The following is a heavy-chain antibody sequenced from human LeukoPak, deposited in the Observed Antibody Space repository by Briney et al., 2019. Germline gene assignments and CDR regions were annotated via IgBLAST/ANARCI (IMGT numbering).Heavy chain of an antibody. V-gene: IGHV3-7*01. J-gene: IGHJ4*02. CDR1: GFTFSSYW. Sequence: PGGSLRLSCAASGFTFSSYWMSWVRQAPGKGLEWVANMNPDGSEKYYVDSVKGRFTISRDNAKNSLYLQINSLRAQDTAVYYCARDFMWLVRTYYFDYWGQGTLVTVSS. CDR3: ARDFMWLVRTYYFDY. CDR2: MNPDGSEK. D-gene: IGHD6-19*01.